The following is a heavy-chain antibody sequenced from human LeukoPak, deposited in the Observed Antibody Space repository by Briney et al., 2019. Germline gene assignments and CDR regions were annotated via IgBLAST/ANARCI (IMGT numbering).Heavy chain of an antibody. J-gene: IGHJ6*02. V-gene: IGHV3-23*01. D-gene: IGHD4-17*01. Sequence: ETLSLTCTVSGGSISSSNCHWGWIRQPPGKGLEWVSAIRGSGGGTYYADSVKGRFTISRDNSKNTLYLQMNILRAEDTAVYYCAKDHYYRDYGNGIDVWGQGTTVTVSS. CDR3: AKDHYYRDYGNGIDV. CDR1: GGSISSSNC. CDR2: IRGSGGGT.